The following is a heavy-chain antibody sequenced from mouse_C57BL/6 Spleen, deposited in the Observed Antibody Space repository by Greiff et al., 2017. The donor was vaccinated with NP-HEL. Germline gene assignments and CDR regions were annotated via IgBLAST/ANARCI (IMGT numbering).Heavy chain of an antibody. CDR1: GYTFTSYW. CDR2: IYPSDSET. Sequence: QVQLQQPGAELVRPGSSVKLSCKASGYTFTSYWMHWVKQRPIQGLEWIGNIYPSDSETHYNQKFKDKATLTVDKSSSTAYMQLSSLTSEDSAVYYGARRAIYYGNYYAMDDWGQGTSVTVSS. CDR3: ARRAIYYGNYYAMDD. J-gene: IGHJ4*01. D-gene: IGHD2-1*01. V-gene: IGHV1-52*01.